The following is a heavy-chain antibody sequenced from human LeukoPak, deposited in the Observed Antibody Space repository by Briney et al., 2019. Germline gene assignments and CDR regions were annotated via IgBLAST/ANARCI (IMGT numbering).Heavy chain of an antibody. Sequence: SETLSLTCTVSGGSISSYYWSWIRQPPGKGLEWIGYIYYSGSTNYNPSLKSRVTISVDTSKNQFSLKLSSVTAADTVVYYCARFFRDYDSALGWFDPWGQGTLVTVSS. CDR3: ARFFRDYDSALGWFDP. CDR1: GGSISSYY. V-gene: IGHV4-59*01. CDR2: IYYSGST. D-gene: IGHD3-22*01. J-gene: IGHJ5*02.